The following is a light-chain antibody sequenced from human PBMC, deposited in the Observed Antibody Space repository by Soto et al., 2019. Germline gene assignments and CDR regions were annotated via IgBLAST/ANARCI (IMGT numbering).Light chain of an antibody. Sequence: EIMMTQSPGTLSASPGERATLSCRASQSVSSDLAWYQQKPGQAPRLLIYAVSTRATGIPARVSGNGSGTEFTHTISRLQAEDFAVYYCQQYNKWPLTFGQGTKVEIK. V-gene: IGKV3-15*01. CDR2: AVS. CDR1: QSVSSD. J-gene: IGKJ1*01. CDR3: QQYNKWPLT.